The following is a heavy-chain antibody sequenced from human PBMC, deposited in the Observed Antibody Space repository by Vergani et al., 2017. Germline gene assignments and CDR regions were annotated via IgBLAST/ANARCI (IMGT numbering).Heavy chain of an antibody. CDR2: IIPILGTA. CDR3: ARALVRDIPLWLPMDY. J-gene: IGHJ4*02. Sequence: QVQLVHSGAEVKKPGSSVKVSCKASGGTFSSYTISWVRQAPGQGLEWMGRIIPILGTANYAQKFQGRVTITADESTSTAYMELSSLRSEDTAVYYCARALVRDIPLWLPMDYWGQGTLVTVSS. V-gene: IGHV1-69*08. CDR1: GGTFSSYT. D-gene: IGHD5-18*01.